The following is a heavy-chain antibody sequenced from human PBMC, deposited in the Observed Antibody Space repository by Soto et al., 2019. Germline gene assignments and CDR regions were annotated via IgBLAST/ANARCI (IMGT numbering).Heavy chain of an antibody. Sequence: GESLKISCKGSGYSFTSYWIGWVRQMPGKGLEWMGIIYPGDSDPRYSPSFQGQVTISADKSISTAYLQWSSLKASDTAMYYCARLGGYYYDSSGYYYFQHWGQGTLVTVSS. D-gene: IGHD3-22*01. CDR2: IYPGDSDP. CDR1: GYSFTSYW. V-gene: IGHV5-51*01. CDR3: ARLGGYYYDSSGYYYFQH. J-gene: IGHJ1*01.